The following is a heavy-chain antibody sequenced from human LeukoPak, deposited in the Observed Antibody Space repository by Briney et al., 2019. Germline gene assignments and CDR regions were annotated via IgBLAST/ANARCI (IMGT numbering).Heavy chain of an antibody. CDR3: ARDMGVIFSVFDY. V-gene: IGHV3-48*03. J-gene: IGHJ4*02. CDR1: GFIFSSYE. CDR2: ITSSGATI. D-gene: IGHD3-10*01. Sequence: GGSLRLSCAASGFIFSSYEMHWVRQAPGKGLEWVSHITSSGATIYYADSVKGRFTIFRDNAKNSLYLQMNSLRAVDTAVYYCARDMGVIFSVFDYWGQGTLVTVSS.